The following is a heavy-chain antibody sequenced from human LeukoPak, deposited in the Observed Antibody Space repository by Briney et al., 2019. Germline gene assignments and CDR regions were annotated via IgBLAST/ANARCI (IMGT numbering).Heavy chain of an antibody. Sequence: PGGSLRLSCAASGFTFISYGMHWVRQAPGKGLEWVAVISYDGSNKYYADSVKGRFTISRDNSKNTLYLQMNSLRAEDTAVYYCAKGIAVAGNYWGQGTLVTVSS. CDR2: ISYDGSNK. CDR3: AKGIAVAGNY. CDR1: GFTFISYG. D-gene: IGHD6-19*01. J-gene: IGHJ4*02. V-gene: IGHV3-30*18.